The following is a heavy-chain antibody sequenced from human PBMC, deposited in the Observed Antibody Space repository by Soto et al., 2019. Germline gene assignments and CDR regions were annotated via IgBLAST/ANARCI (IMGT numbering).Heavy chain of an antibody. CDR3: AGSCSGGNCSCDY. CDR2: IYSGGST. Sequence: EVQLVESGGGLLQPGGSLRLSCAASGFTVSSNYMSGVRQAPGKGLEWVSVIYSGGSTYYADSVTGRFTISRDTSENTLYLQMNSLRVEDTAVYDCAGSCSGGNCSCDYWGQGTLFTVSS. V-gene: IGHV3-66*01. CDR1: GFTVSSNY. D-gene: IGHD2-15*01. J-gene: IGHJ4*02.